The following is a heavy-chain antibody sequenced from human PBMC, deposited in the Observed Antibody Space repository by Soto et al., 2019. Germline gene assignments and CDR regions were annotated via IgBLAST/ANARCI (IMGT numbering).Heavy chain of an antibody. Sequence: GGSLRLSCAATGFIFSSYWMSWVRQAPGKGLEWVANIKQGGSEKYYVDSAKGRFTISRDNAKNSLHLQMNSLRAEDTAVYYCARGFNSALDIWGQGKMVTVSS. CDR3: ARGFNSALDI. CDR2: IKQGGSEK. CDR1: GFIFSSYW. J-gene: IGHJ3*02. V-gene: IGHV3-7*01.